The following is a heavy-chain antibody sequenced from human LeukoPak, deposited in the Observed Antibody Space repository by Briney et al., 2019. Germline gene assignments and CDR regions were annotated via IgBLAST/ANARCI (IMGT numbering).Heavy chain of an antibody. V-gene: IGHV3-74*01. Sequence: GGSLRLSCAVSGFKFNSYWMNWVRQVPGKGLVWVAHINTHGNTANYADSVKGRFTISRDNAKSTLYLQMNSLKTEDTAVYYCTTETSVVVIPYDWGQGTLVTVSS. D-gene: IGHD3-22*01. J-gene: IGHJ4*02. CDR2: INTHGNTA. CDR3: TTETSVVVIPYD. CDR1: GFKFNSYW.